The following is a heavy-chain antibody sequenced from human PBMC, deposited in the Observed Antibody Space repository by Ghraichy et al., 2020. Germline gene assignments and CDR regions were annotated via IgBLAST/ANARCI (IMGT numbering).Heavy chain of an antibody. J-gene: IGHJ3*02. Sequence: GGSLRLSCAASGFTFSSYSMNWVRQAPGKGLEWVSYISSSSSTIYYADSVKGRFTISRDNAKNSLYLQMNSLRDEDTAVYYCAREAEVKALLWFGVTFDIWGQGTMVTVSS. CDR3: AREAEVKALLWFGVTFDI. CDR1: GFTFSSYS. D-gene: IGHD3-10*01. CDR2: ISSSSSTI. V-gene: IGHV3-48*02.